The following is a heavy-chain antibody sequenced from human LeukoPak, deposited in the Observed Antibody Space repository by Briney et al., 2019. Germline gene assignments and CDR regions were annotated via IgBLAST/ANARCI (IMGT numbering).Heavy chain of an antibody. CDR2: IYYSGST. CDR1: GGSISSYY. V-gene: IGHV4-59*12. D-gene: IGHD2-21*02. J-gene: IGHJ3*02. Sequence: SETLSLTCTVSGGSISSYYWSWIRQPPGKGLEWIGYIYYSGSTYYNPSLKSRVTISVDTSKNQFSLKLSSVTAADTAVYYCARDIGVAYCGGDCYSAPYAFDIWGQGTMVTVSS. CDR3: ARDIGVAYCGGDCYSAPYAFDI.